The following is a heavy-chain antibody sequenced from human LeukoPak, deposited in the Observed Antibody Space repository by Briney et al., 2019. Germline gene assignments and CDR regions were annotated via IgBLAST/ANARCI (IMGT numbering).Heavy chain of an antibody. J-gene: IGHJ4*02. CDR3: ARDLYGDSKTDDY. V-gene: IGHV3-66*01. D-gene: IGHD4-17*01. Sequence: GGSLRLSCAASGFTVSSKYMSWVRQAPGEGLEWVSVIYSGGSTYYADSVKGRFTIFRDNSKNMLYLQMNSLRAEDTAVYHCARDLYGDSKTDDYWGQGTLVTVSS. CDR2: IYSGGST. CDR1: GFTVSSKY.